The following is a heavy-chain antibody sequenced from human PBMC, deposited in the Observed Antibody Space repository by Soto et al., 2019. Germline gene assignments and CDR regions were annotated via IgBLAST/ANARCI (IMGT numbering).Heavy chain of an antibody. CDR2: ISWNRGNL. Sequence: EVQLVESGGCLVQPGRSLRLSCAASGFTFDDYAMHWVRQGPGKGLEWVSSISWNRGNLGYADSVKGRFTISRDNAKNSLYLQMNSLRGEVTALYYCAKGASTTVFAFNDYWGQGTLVNVSS. CDR3: AKGASTTVFAFNDY. CDR1: GFTFDDYA. V-gene: IGHV3-9*01. J-gene: IGHJ4*02. D-gene: IGHD4-17*01.